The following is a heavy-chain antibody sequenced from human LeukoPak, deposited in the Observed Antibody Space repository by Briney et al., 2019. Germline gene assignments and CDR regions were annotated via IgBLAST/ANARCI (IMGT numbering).Heavy chain of an antibody. V-gene: IGHV4-34*01. D-gene: IGHD1-1*01. J-gene: IGHJ4*02. Sequence: PSETLSLTCAVYGGSFSGYYWSWIRQPPGKGLEWVGEINHTGSTNYNPPLKSRVTISVDTSKNQFSLKLSSVTAADTAVYYCARWDNWVNFDYWGQGALVTVSS. CDR2: INHTGST. CDR1: GGSFSGYY. CDR3: ARWDNWVNFDY.